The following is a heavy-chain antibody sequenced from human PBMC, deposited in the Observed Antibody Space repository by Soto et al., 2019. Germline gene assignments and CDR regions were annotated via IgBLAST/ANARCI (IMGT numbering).Heavy chain of an antibody. V-gene: IGHV4-39*01. CDR1: GGSISSSSSY. D-gene: IGHD6-13*01. J-gene: IGHJ4*02. CDR3: ATTRGIAVGGSFDY. Sequence: QLQLQESGPGLVKPSETLSVTCTVSGGSISSSSSYWGWIRQPPGTGLGWIGTIYSGSTYYNPSLKSRVTLSVDTSKNQFSLKLSSVAAADTAIYFCATTRGIAVGGSFDYWGQGTLVPVSS. CDR2: IYSGST.